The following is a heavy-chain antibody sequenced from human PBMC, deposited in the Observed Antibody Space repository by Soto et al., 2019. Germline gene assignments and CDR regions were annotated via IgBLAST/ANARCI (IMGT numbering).Heavy chain of an antibody. CDR1: GGSISSSNW. CDR3: ASLNCGGDCYVDY. V-gene: IGHV4-4*02. CDR2: IYHSGST. Sequence: SETLSLTCAVSGGSISSSNWWSWVRQPPGEGLEWIGEIYHSGSTNYNPSLKSRVTISVDRSKNQFSLSLSSVTAADTAVYYCASLNCGGDCYVDYWGQGTLVTVSS. J-gene: IGHJ4*02. D-gene: IGHD2-21*02.